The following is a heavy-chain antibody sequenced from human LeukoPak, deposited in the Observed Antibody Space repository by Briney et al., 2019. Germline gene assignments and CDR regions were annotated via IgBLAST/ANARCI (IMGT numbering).Heavy chain of an antibody. CDR1: GYTFTSYD. CDR3: ARVSSMVRGVIYYYYYMDV. D-gene: IGHD3-10*01. V-gene: IGHV1-8*01. J-gene: IGHJ6*03. Sequence: ASVKVSCKASGYTFTSYDINWVRQATGQGLEWMGWMNPNSGNTGYAQKFQGRATMTRNTSISTAYMELSSLRSEDTAVYYCARVSSMVRGVIYYYYYMDVWGKGTTVTVSS. CDR2: MNPNSGNT.